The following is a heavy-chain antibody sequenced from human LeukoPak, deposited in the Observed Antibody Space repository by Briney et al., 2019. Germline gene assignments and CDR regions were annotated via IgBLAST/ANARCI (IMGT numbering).Heavy chain of an antibody. Sequence: SETLSLTCAVYGGSFSGYYWSWLRQPPGKGLEWIGEINHSGSTYYNPSLKSRVTISVDTSKNQFSLKLSSVTAADTAVYYCARDISSYYDSSGYLNYFDYWGQGTLVTVSS. CDR1: GGSFSGYY. J-gene: IGHJ4*02. CDR2: INHSGST. V-gene: IGHV4-34*01. CDR3: ARDISSYYDSSGYLNYFDY. D-gene: IGHD3-22*01.